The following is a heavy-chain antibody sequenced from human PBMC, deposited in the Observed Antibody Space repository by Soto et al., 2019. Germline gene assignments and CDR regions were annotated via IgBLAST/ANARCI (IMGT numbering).Heavy chain of an antibody. CDR1: GGSIRDYF. J-gene: IGHJ4*02. Sequence: SETLSLTCTVSGGSIRDYFWTWIRQPPGKGLEWIGHIYYSGRTNYNPPLKSRVSISVDTSKNHFSLQLRSVTAADTAVYYCARVGGDDFGDSGGFDYWGQGTLVTVSS. CDR2: IYYSGRT. CDR3: ARVGGDDFGDSGGFDY. V-gene: IGHV4-59*01. D-gene: IGHD4-17*01.